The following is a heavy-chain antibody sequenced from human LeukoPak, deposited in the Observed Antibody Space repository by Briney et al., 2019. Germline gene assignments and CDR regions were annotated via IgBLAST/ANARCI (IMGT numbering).Heavy chain of an antibody. CDR2: IYYSGST. J-gene: IGHJ4*02. Sequence: SETLSLTCTVSGGSISSGGYYWSWIRQHPGKGLEWIGYIYYSGSTYYNPSLKSRVTISVDTSNNQFSLKLRSVTAADTAVYYCARHGPPKMVVAVTPPDYWGQGTLVTVSS. V-gene: IGHV4-39*01. D-gene: IGHD4-23*01. CDR1: GGSISSGGYY. CDR3: ARHGPPKMVVAVTPPDY.